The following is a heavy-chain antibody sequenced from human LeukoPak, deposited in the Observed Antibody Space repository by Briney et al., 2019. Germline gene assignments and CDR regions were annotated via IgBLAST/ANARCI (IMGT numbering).Heavy chain of an antibody. J-gene: IGHJ4*02. Sequence: SETLSLTCTVSGGSISSGDYYWSWIRQPPGKGLEWIGYIYYSGSTYYNPSLKSRVTISVDTSKNQFSLKLSSVTAADTAVYYWASDRAAAGTGFDSWGQGTLPTVSS. CDR1: GGSISSGDYY. CDR3: ASDRAAAGTGFDS. CDR2: IYYSGST. V-gene: IGHV4-30-4*01. D-gene: IGHD6-13*01.